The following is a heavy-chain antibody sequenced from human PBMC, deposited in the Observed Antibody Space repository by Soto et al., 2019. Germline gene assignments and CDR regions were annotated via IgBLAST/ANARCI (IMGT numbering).Heavy chain of an antibody. CDR1: GFTFSSYS. CDR2: ISSSSSYI. CDR3: ARDNHENDCSSTSCYEYYYYYGMDV. Sequence: GGSLRLSCAASGFTFSSYSMNWVRQAPGKGLEWVSSISSSSSYIYYADSVKGRFTISRDNAKNSLYLQMNSLRAEDTAVYYCARDNHENDCSSTSCYEYYYYYGMDVWGQGTTVTVSS. D-gene: IGHD2-2*01. V-gene: IGHV3-21*01. J-gene: IGHJ6*02.